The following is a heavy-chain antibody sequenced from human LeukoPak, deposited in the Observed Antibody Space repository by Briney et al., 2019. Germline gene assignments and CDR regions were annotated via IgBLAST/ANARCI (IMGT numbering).Heavy chain of an antibody. D-gene: IGHD2/OR15-2a*01. CDR2: ISYSGST. CDR3: ARRISTYWYFDL. Sequence: SETLSLTCTVSGGSISSYYWSWIRQPPGKGLEWIGYISYSGSTKYNPSFKSRVTISGDTSRNEFSLKLSSVTAADTAVYYCARRISTYWYFDLWGRGTLVTVSS. J-gene: IGHJ2*01. V-gene: IGHV4-59*08. CDR1: GGSISSYY.